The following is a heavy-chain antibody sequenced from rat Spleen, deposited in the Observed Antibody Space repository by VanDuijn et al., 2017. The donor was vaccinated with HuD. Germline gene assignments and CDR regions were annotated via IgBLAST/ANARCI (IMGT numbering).Heavy chain of an antibody. Sequence: EVQLVESGGGLVQPGRSLKLSCVASGFTYSNFPMAWVRQAPTKGLEWVASISYEGSGTYYGDSVKGRFTLSRDNVKSTLYLQMGSLRSEDTASYYCARQWYYFDYWGQGVMVTVSS. CDR3: ARQWYYFDY. CDR2: ISYEGSGT. CDR1: GFTYSNFP. D-gene: IGHD1-1*01. J-gene: IGHJ2*01. V-gene: IGHV5-22*01.